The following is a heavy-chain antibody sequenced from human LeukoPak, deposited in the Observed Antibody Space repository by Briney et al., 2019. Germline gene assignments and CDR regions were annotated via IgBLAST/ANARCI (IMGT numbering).Heavy chain of an antibody. CDR1: GFTFSSYG. Sequence: GGSLRLSCAASGFTFSSYGMQWVRQAPGKGLEWVAVIWYDGSNKYYADSVKGRFTISRDNSKNTLYLQMNSLRAEDTAVYYCAKGNYWFDPWGQGTLVTVSS. V-gene: IGHV3-33*06. J-gene: IGHJ5*02. CDR3: AKGNYWFDP. CDR2: IWYDGSNK.